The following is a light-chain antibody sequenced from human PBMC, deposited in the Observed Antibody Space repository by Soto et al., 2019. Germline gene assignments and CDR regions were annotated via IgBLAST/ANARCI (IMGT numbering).Light chain of an antibody. CDR1: QGIRND. CDR3: LQDYNYPST. J-gene: IGKJ1*01. CDR2: GAS. V-gene: IGKV1-6*01. Sequence: AIQMTQSPSSLSASVGDRVTITCRASQGIRNDLGWYQQKPGKAPKVLIYGASTLETGVPSRFSGSGPGTDFTLAISSLQPEDFANYYCLQDYNYPSTFGHGTKVVLK.